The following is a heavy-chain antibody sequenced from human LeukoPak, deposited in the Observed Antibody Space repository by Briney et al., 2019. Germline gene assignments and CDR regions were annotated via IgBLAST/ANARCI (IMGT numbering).Heavy chain of an antibody. V-gene: IGHV4-34*01. J-gene: IGHJ5*02. CDR2: INHSGST. CDR1: GGSFSGYY. Sequence: SETLSLTCAVSGGSFSGYYWSWIRQPPGKGLEWIGEINHSGSTNYNPSLKSRVTISVDTSKNQFSLKLSSVTAADTAVYYCARARGYSYGYKGWFDPWGQGTLVTVSS. D-gene: IGHD5-18*01. CDR3: ARARGYSYGYKGWFDP.